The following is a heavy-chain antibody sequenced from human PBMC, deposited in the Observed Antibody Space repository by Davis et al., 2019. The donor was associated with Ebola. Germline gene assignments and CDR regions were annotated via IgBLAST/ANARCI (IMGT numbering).Heavy chain of an antibody. D-gene: IGHD5-18*01. V-gene: IGHV1-24*01. CDR1: VYTLTELS. Sequence: ASVTVSRQVSVYTLTELSIHWVRQAPGKGLAWMGGFDPEDDETVYAQKFQGRVTMTEDTSTDTAYMELSSLRSEDTAVYYCAAIRGFSYSYLDYWGQGTLVTVSS. CDR2: FDPEDDET. J-gene: IGHJ4*02. CDR3: AAIRGFSYSYLDY.